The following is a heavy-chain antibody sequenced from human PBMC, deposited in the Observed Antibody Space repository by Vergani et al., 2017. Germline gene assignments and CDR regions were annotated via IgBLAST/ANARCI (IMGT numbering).Heavy chain of an antibody. V-gene: IGHV1-69*11. J-gene: IGHJ4*02. D-gene: IGHD2-15*01. CDR3: ARDVGCSGGSCVYYFDY. Sequence: QVQLVQSGSELKKPGASVKVSCKASGYTFTSYAMNWVRQAPGQGLEWMGRIIPILGTANYAQKFQGRVTITADESTSTACMELSSVTAADTAVYYCARDVGCSGGSCVYYFDYWGQGTLVTVSS. CDR1: GYTFTSYA. CDR2: IIPILGTA.